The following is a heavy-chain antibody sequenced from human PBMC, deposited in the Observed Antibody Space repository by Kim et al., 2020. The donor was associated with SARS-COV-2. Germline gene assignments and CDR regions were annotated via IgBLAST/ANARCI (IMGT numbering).Heavy chain of an antibody. CDR1: GYTFTSYG. V-gene: IGHV1-18*04. CDR2: ISAYNGNT. Sequence: ASVKVSCKASGYTFTSYGISWVRQAPGQGLEWMGWISAYNGNTNYAQKLQGRVTMTTDTSTSTAYMELRSLRSDDTAVYYCARGRITIFGVEYYYYGMDVWGKGTTVTVSS. CDR3: ARGRITIFGVEYYYYGMDV. J-gene: IGHJ6*04. D-gene: IGHD3-3*01.